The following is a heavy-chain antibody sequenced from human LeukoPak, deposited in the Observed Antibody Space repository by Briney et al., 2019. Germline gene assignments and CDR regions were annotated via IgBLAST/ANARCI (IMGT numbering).Heavy chain of an antibody. Sequence: SVKVSCKASGGTFSSYAISWVRQAPGQGLEWMGRIIPILGIANYAQKFQGRVTITADKSTSTAYMELSSLRSEDTAVYYCTYDILTGYYTDYWGQGILVTVSS. CDR1: GGTFSSYA. CDR2: IIPILGIA. D-gene: IGHD3-9*01. J-gene: IGHJ4*02. CDR3: TYDILTGYYTDY. V-gene: IGHV1-69*04.